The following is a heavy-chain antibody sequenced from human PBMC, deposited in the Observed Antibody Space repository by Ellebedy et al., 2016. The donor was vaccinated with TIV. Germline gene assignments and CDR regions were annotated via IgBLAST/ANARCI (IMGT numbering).Heavy chain of an antibody. CDR1: GFSFSSYG. CDR2: IRSDGSNK. Sequence: PGGSLRLSCAASGFSFSSYGMHWVRQAPAKGLEWVAFIRSDGSNKYYTDSVEGRFTISRDSSKNILYLKTNSLRAEDTAVYYCARDRWPYFFDCWGQGTLVTVSS. D-gene: IGHD4-23*01. V-gene: IGHV3-30*02. CDR3: ARDRWPYFFDC. J-gene: IGHJ4*02.